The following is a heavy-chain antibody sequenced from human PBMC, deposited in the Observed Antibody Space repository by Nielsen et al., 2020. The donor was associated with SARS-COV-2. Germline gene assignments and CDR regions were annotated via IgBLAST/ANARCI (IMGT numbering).Heavy chain of an antibody. CDR2: VYYSGST. Sequence: SETLSLTCTVSGGSISSSSYYWGWIRQPPGKGLEWIGNVYYSGSTYYNPSLKSRVTISVDTSKNQFSLKLSSVTAADTAVYYCARHPTISHDYWYFDLWGRGTLVTVSS. CDR1: GGSISSSSYY. D-gene: IGHD3-3*01. CDR3: ARHPTISHDYWYFDL. J-gene: IGHJ2*01. V-gene: IGHV4-39*01.